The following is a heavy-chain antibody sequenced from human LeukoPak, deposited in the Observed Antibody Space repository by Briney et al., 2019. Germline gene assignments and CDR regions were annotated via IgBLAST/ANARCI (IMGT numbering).Heavy chain of an antibody. CDR3: ARGGLRYSSGWRNDY. CDR1: GGSFSGYY. CDR2: INHSGST. V-gene: IGHV4-34*01. Sequence: PSETLSLTCAVYGGSFSGYYWSWIRQPPGKGLEWIGEINHSGSTNYNPSLKSRVTISVDTSKNQFSLKLSSVTAADTAVYYCARGGLRYSSGWRNDYWGQGTLVTVSS. D-gene: IGHD6-19*01. J-gene: IGHJ4*02.